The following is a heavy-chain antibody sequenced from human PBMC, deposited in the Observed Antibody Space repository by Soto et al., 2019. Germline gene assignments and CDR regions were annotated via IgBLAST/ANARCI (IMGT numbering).Heavy chain of an antibody. V-gene: IGHV3-20*04. Sequence: EVQLVESGGGVVRPGGSLRLSCAASGFTFDDYGMTWVRQAPGKGLEWVTAIDWNGANTGYADSVKGRFTISRDNAKNFLYLQMDSLRAEDTALYYCTKNGIAVAENWGQGTLVTVSS. CDR3: TKNGIAVAEN. J-gene: IGHJ4*02. CDR1: GFTFDDYG. D-gene: IGHD6-19*01. CDR2: IDWNGANT.